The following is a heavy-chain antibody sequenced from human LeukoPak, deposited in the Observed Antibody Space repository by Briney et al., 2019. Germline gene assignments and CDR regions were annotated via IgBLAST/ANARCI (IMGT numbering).Heavy chain of an antibody. CDR3: ARGGGQQLVPNYYYYYAMDV. CDR2: SYSGSTT. D-gene: IGHD6-13*01. CDR1: GFTVSSNY. V-gene: IGHV3-66*01. J-gene: IGHJ6*02. Sequence: GETLRLSCAVSGFTVSSNYMSWVRQAPGKGLERNSVSYSGSTTYNADSVKGRFTISRDNSKITLYLQMNSMRAEDTAVYYCARGGGQQLVPNYYYYYAMDVWGQGTTVTVS.